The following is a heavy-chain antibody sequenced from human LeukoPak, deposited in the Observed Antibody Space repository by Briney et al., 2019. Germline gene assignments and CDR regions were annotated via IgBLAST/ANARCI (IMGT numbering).Heavy chain of an antibody. CDR3: ASDAALLFSSSWYEAPVY. D-gene: IGHD6-13*01. J-gene: IGHJ4*02. CDR2: INPNSGGT. V-gene: IGHV1-2*02. Sequence: ASVKVSCKASGYTFTGYYIHWVRQAPGQGLEWMGWINPNSGGTNYAQKFQGRVTMTRDTSISTAYMELSRLRSDDTAVYFCASDAALLFSSSWYEAPVYWGQGTLVTVSS. CDR1: GYTFTGYY.